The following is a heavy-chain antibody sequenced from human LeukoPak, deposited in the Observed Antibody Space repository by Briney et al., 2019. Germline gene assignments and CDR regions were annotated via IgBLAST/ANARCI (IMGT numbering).Heavy chain of an antibody. J-gene: IGHJ4*02. Sequence: GGSLRLSCAASGFTFSGFGMHWVRQAPGKGLEWVAVIWYDGSKKYYEDSVKGRFTISRDNSKNTLYLQMNSLRVEDTAVYYCVRGSFGVDYWGQGTLVTVSS. CDR3: VRGSFGVDY. D-gene: IGHD3-10*01. CDR1: GFTFSGFG. V-gene: IGHV3-33*01. CDR2: IWYDGSKK.